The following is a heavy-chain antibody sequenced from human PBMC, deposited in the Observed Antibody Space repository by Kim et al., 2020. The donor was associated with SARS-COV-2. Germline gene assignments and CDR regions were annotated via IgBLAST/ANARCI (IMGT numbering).Heavy chain of an antibody. CDR3: ARGRSDYFGSGRARSFDL. J-gene: IGHJ2*01. V-gene: IGHV4-34*01. D-gene: IGHD3-10*01. Sequence: SETLSLTCAVYGRSFSGYYWTWIRQAPGTGLQWIGEITQTGTSNYDPSFRGRVTISVAASEKQFSLVLTSATAADTAVYYCARGRSDYFGSGRARSFDL. CDR2: ITQTGTS. CDR1: GRSFSGYY.